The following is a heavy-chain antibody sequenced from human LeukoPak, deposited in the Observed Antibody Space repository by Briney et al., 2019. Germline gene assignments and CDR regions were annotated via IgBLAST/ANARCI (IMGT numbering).Heavy chain of an antibody. CDR1: GFTFSAYG. D-gene: IGHD6-19*01. Sequence: GGSLTLSCAASGFTFSAYGMDWVRQAPGKGLEWVAFIRSDGSNRYYAESVKGRFTISRDKSKSTVDLQMNSLRVEDTAVYYCARDSGWSFDYWGQGTLVTVSS. CDR2: IRSDGSNR. V-gene: IGHV3-30*02. J-gene: IGHJ4*02. CDR3: ARDSGWSFDY.